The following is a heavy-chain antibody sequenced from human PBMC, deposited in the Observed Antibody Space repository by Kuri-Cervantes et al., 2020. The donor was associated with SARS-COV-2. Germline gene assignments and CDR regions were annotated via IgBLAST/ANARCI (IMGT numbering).Heavy chain of an antibody. Sequence: GGSLRLSCAASGFTFSSYSMNWVRQAPGKGLEWVSSISSSSSYIYYADSVKGRFTISRDNAKNSLYLQMNSLRAEDTAVYYCAKDGVTTYWYFDLWDRGTLVTVSS. V-gene: IGHV3-21*04. CDR2: ISSSSSYI. D-gene: IGHD4-11*01. CDR3: AKDGVTTYWYFDL. J-gene: IGHJ2*01. CDR1: GFTFSSYS.